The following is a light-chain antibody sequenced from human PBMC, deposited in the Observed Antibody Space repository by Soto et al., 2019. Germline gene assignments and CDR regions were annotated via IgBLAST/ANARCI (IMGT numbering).Light chain of an antibody. Sequence: EMVMTQSPATLSVSPGERATLSCRASQSVGSYLAWYQQKPGQAPRPLIYGASKRAPGVSARFSGSGSGTDFTLTISSLEPEDFAVYHCLQRSIGFTFGPGTKVDIK. CDR2: GAS. CDR3: LQRSIGFT. CDR1: QSVGSY. J-gene: IGKJ3*01. V-gene: IGKV3-11*01.